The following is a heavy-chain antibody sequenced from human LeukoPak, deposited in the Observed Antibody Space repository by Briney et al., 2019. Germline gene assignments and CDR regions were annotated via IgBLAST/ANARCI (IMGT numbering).Heavy chain of an antibody. Sequence: SETLSLTCTVSGGSISSYYWSWIRQPPGKGLEWIRYIYDSGSTNYNPSLKSRVTISVDTSKNQFSLKLSSVTAADTAVYYCACLTTADAFDIWGQGTMVTVSS. D-gene: IGHD3-22*01. CDR1: GGSISSYY. CDR2: IYDSGST. CDR3: ACLTTADAFDI. V-gene: IGHV4-59*01. J-gene: IGHJ3*02.